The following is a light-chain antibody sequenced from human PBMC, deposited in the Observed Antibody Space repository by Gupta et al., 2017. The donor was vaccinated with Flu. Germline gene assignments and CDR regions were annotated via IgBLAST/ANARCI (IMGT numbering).Light chain of an antibody. V-gene: IGKV1-39*01. CDR1: QSISSY. CDR3: QQTYFTPLT. Sequence: DIQMTQSPSSLSASVGDRVTITCRASQSISSYLNWCQQKPGKAPKLLIFAASSLQTGVPSRFSGSGSGTDFTLTISSLQPEDFAAYYCQQTYFTPLTFGGGTKVEI. CDR2: AAS. J-gene: IGKJ4*01.